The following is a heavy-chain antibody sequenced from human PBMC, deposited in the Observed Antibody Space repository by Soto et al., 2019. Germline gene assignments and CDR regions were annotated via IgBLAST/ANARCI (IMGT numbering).Heavy chain of an antibody. D-gene: IGHD3-10*01. CDR3: ARFPYYFGSGADNDYYCYGMGD. V-gene: IGHV1-69*02. Sequence: SVKVSCKASGCTFSSYTISWVRQAPGQGLGWMGRIIPILGIANYAQKFQGRVTITADKSTSTAYMELSSLRSEDTAVYYCARFPYYFGSGADNDYYCYGMGDWGPGTTVTVSS. CDR1: GCTFSSYT. J-gene: IGHJ6*02. CDR2: IIPILGIA.